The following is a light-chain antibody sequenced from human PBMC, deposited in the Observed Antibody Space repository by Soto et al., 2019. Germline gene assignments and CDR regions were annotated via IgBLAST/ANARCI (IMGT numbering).Light chain of an antibody. CDR2: DNN. Sequence: QSVLTQPPSVSAAPGQKVTISCSGSSSNIGNNYVSWYQSLPGTAPKLLIYDNNERPSGIPDRFSGSKSGTSATLGITGLQTGDEADYYCGTWDSSLSVRVFGGGTKVTVL. CDR1: SSNIGNNY. V-gene: IGLV1-51*01. CDR3: GTWDSSLSVRV. J-gene: IGLJ2*01.